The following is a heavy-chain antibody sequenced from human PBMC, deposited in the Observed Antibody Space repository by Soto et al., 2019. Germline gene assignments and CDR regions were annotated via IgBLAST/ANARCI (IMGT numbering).Heavy chain of an antibody. J-gene: IGHJ4*02. CDR3: SLTSLGRPYRNYGGVDFYY. D-gene: IGHD4-4*01. Sequence: QITLKESGPTLVKPTQTLTLTCTFSGFSLSTSEVGVGWFRQPPGKTLEWLALIYWDDDKRYSPSLRNRLTTTKDASTVQVLLTMASKDPVVTATYHLSLTSLGRPYRNYGGVDFYYLGQGTLGTVSP. CDR1: GFSLSTSEVG. CDR2: IYWDDDK. V-gene: IGHV2-5*02.